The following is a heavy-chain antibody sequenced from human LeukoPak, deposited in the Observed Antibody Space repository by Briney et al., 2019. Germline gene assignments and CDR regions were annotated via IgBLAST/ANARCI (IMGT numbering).Heavy chain of an antibody. D-gene: IGHD2-2*03. V-gene: IGHV3-30*04. J-gene: IGHJ3*02. CDR3: ARVDDLDAFDT. CDR2: IADDGSNK. CDR1: XXXFSSXA. Sequence: LRLSXXXXXXXFSSXAMHWVRQAPGKGLKWVAVIADDGSNKYYADSVKGRFTISRDNSNNTLYLQMNSLRAEDTAVYYCARVDDLDAFDTWGQGTMVTVSS.